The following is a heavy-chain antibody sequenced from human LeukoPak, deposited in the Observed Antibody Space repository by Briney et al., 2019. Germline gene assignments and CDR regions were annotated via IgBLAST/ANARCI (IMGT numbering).Heavy chain of an antibody. CDR3: ARDLRRGSSFDY. D-gene: IGHD4-17*01. CDR1: GFSFFSYS. CDR2: ISSGSSEI. J-gene: IGHJ4*02. Sequence: GGSLRLSCAGSGFSFFSYSMNWVRQAPGKGLEWVSSISSGSSEIYYADSVKGRFTTSRDNAEKSLYLQMNSLRVEDTAVYYCARDLRRGSSFDYWGQGTLVTVSS. V-gene: IGHV3-21*01.